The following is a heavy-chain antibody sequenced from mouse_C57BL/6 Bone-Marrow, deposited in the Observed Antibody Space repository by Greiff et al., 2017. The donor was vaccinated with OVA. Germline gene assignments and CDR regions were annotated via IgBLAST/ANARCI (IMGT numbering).Heavy chain of an antibody. CDR1: GFSFNTYA. CDR3: VRGYYGAMDY. Sequence: EVKLMESGGGLVQPKGSLKLSCAASGFSFNTYAMNWVRQAPGKGLEWVARIRSKSNNYATYYADSVKDRFTISRDDSESMLYLQMNNLKTEDTAMYYCVRGYYGAMDYWGQGTSVTVSS. J-gene: IGHJ4*01. V-gene: IGHV10-1*01. D-gene: IGHD1-1*01. CDR2: IRSKSNNYAT.